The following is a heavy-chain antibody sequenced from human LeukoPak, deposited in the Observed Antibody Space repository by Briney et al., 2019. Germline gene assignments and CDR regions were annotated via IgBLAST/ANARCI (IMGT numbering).Heavy chain of an antibody. V-gene: IGHV1-69*06. J-gene: IGHJ5*02. CDR3: ARDVATVTTSWFDP. D-gene: IGHD4-11*01. CDR1: GGTFSSYA. CDR2: IIPIFGTA. Sequence: GASVKVSCKASGGTFSSYAISWVRQAPGQGLEWMGGIIPIFGTANYAQKFQGRVTITADKSTSTAYMELSSLRSEDTAVYYCARDVATVTTSWFDPWGQGTLVTVSS.